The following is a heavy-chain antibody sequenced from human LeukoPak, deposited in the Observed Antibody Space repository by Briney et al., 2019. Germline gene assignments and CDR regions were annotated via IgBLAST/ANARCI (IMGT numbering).Heavy chain of an antibody. V-gene: IGHV4-39*01. CDR2: IYYSGST. CDR3: ARLGISRGTAVAGNLDY. J-gene: IGHJ4*02. CDR1: GGSISSSSYY. D-gene: IGHD6-19*01. Sequence: SETLSLTCTVSGGSISSSSYYWGWIRQPPGKGLEWIGSIYYSGSTYYNPSLKSRVTISVDTSKNQFSLKLSSVTAADTAVYYCARLGISRGTAVAGNLDYWGQGTLVTVSS.